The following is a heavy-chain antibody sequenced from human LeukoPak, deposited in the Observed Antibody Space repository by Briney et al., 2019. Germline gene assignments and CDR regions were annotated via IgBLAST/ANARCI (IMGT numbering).Heavy chain of an antibody. Sequence: GGSLRLSCAASGFTFNTYAMHWVRQAPGEGLEWVAVISYDGSNKYYADSVEGRFTISRDNSMNTLYLQMSSLRTEDTAVYYCARDNNWGSTHYWGQGTLVTVSS. J-gene: IGHJ4*02. CDR3: ARDNNWGSTHY. D-gene: IGHD7-27*01. CDR2: ISYDGSNK. CDR1: GFTFNTYA. V-gene: IGHV3-30-3*01.